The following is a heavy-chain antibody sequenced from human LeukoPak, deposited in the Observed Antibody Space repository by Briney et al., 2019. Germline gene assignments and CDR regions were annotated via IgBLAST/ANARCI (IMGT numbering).Heavy chain of an antibody. Sequence: PGGSLRLSCAASGFTVSSNYMSWVRQAPGKGLEWVSVIYSGGSTYYADSVKGRFTISRDNSKNTLYLQMNSLRAEDTAVYYCARGVVFIFGGYDPEYFDYWGQGTLVTVSS. J-gene: IGHJ4*02. CDR1: GFTVSSNY. V-gene: IGHV3-66*01. CDR3: ARGVVFIFGGYDPEYFDY. D-gene: IGHD5-12*01. CDR2: IYSGGST.